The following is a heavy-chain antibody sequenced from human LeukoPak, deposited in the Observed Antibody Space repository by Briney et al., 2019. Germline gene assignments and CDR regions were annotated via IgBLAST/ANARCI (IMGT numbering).Heavy chain of an antibody. CDR1: GGSTSSYY. V-gene: IGHV4-4*07. Sequence: SETLSLTCTVSGGSTSSYYWSWIRQPAGKGLEWIGRIYTSGSTNYNPSLKSRVTISVDTSKNQFSLKLSSVTAADTAVYYCARVGGYSYGRFYYYYYYMDVWGKGTAVTVSS. D-gene: IGHD5-18*01. J-gene: IGHJ6*03. CDR3: ARVGGYSYGRFYYYYYYMDV. CDR2: IYTSGST.